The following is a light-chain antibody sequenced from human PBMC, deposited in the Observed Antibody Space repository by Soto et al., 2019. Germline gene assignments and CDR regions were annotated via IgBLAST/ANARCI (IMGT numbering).Light chain of an antibody. Sequence: QSALTQPASVSGSTGQSITISCTGTSSDVGGYNYVSWYQHHPGKAPKLMIYDVSNRPSGVSNRFSGSKSGNTASLTISGLQPEEEADYYCSSYTTSNTRQIVFGTGTKVTVL. V-gene: IGLV2-14*03. J-gene: IGLJ1*01. CDR3: SSYTTSNTRQIV. CDR1: SSDVGGYNY. CDR2: DVS.